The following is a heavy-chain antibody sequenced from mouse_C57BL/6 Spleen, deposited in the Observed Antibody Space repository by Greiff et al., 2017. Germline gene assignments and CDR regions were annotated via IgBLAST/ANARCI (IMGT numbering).Heavy chain of an antibody. J-gene: IGHJ2*01. D-gene: IGHD1-1*01. CDR3: ARAKVDYYGSTFDY. CDR1: GFTFSSYA. Sequence: EVKLMESGGGLVKPGGSLKLSCAASGFTFSSYAMSWVRQTPEKRLEWVATISDGGSYTYYPDNVKGRFTISRDNAKNNLYLQMSHLKSEDTAMYYCARAKVDYYGSTFDYWGQGTTLTVSS. CDR2: ISDGGSYT. V-gene: IGHV5-4*03.